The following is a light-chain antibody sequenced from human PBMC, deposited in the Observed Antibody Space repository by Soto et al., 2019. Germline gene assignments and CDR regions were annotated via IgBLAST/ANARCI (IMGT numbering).Light chain of an antibody. J-gene: IGKJ1*01. CDR3: QQYYSFWT. V-gene: IGKV1-5*02. CDR1: RSVDKW. Sequence: DIPMTQSPSTLSASLGDRVTIICRASRSVDKWLAWYQQKSGKAPKLLIYEASHLQSGVPSRFGGSGSGTELTLTINSLLPEDVATYYCQQYYSFWTCGQGTAVEV. CDR2: EAS.